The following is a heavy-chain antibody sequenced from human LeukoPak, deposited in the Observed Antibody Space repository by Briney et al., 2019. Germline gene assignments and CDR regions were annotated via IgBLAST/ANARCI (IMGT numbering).Heavy chain of an antibody. CDR1: GYTFTSYA. CDR3: ARVWPDWNVLAY. D-gene: IGHD1-1*01. J-gene: IGHJ4*02. V-gene: IGHV1-3*03. Sequence: GASVKVSCKASGYTFTSYAIHWVRQAPGQRLEWMGWINTGNDNTKYSKEFQGRVTITRDTSASTAYMELSSLRSEDMAVYYCARVWPDWNVLAYWGQGTLVTVSS. CDR2: INTGNDNT.